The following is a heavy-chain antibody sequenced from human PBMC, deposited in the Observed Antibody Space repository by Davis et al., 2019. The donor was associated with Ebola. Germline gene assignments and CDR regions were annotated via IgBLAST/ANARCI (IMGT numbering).Heavy chain of an antibody. CDR2: TYYNSKWYY. CDR1: GDNVSINSGG. Sequence: HSQTLSLTCAISGDNVSINSGGWNWIRQSPSRGLEWLGRTYYNSKWYYDYADSVRSRISINADTSKNQFSLQLKSVTPEDTAVYYCAKGWLRTGFDVWDIGTTVNVSS. J-gene: IGHJ6*04. D-gene: IGHD2-15*01. CDR3: AKGWLRTGFDV. V-gene: IGHV6-1*01.